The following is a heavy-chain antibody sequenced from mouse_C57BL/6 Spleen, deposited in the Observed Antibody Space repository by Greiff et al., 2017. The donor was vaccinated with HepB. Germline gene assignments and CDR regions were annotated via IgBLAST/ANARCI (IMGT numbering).Heavy chain of an antibody. J-gene: IGHJ1*03. Sequence: EVQLQQSGPGLVKPSQSLSLTCSVTGYSITSGYYWNWIRQFPGNKLEWMGYISYDGSNNYNPSLKNRISITRDKSKNQFFLKLTSVTTEDTATYYCARVPYGRGYVDVWGTGTTVTVSS. CDR1: GYSITSGYY. CDR3: ARVPYGRGYVDV. CDR2: ISYDGSN. V-gene: IGHV3-6*01. D-gene: IGHD1-1*01.